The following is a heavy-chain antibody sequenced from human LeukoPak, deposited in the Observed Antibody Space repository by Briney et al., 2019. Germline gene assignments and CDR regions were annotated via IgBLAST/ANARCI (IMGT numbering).Heavy chain of an antibody. D-gene: IGHD4-23*01. CDR2: IYYSGST. J-gene: IGHJ4*02. V-gene: IGHV4-61*05. CDR3: ARAVGTSRNFFDY. CDR1: GDSISSSPYY. Sequence: SETLSLTCTVSGDSISSSPYYWGWVRQPPGKGLEWIGYIYYSGSTNYNPSLKSRVTISVDTSKNQFSLNLSSVTAADTAMYYCARAVGTSRNFFDYWGQGTLVTVSS.